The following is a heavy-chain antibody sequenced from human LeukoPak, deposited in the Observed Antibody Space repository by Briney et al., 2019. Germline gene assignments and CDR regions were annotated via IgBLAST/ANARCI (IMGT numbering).Heavy chain of an antibody. V-gene: IGHV1-69*13. CDR2: IIPIFGTA. Sequence: ASVKVSCKASGGTFSSYAISWVRQAPGQGLEWMGGIIPIFGTANYAQKFQGRVTITADESTSTAYMELSSLRSEDTAVYYCARGRLVAMISSFDYWGQGTLVTVSS. CDR1: GGTFSSYA. J-gene: IGHJ4*02. CDR3: ARGRLVAMISSFDY. D-gene: IGHD5-12*01.